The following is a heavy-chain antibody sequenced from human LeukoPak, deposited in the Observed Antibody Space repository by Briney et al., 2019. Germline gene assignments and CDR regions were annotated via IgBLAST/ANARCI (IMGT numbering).Heavy chain of an antibody. D-gene: IGHD3-10*01. CDR3: XXXXGYGSGSPXXY. Sequence: SETLSLTCTVSGGSISSGDYYWSWIRQPPGKGLEXIGYIYYSGSTYYNPSLXSRVTISVDTSKNQFSLKLSSVTAADTAVYXXXXXXGYGSGSPXXYWGXGTLVXXSS. CDR1: GGSISSGDYY. V-gene: IGHV4-30-4*08. J-gene: IGHJ4*02. CDR2: IYYSGST.